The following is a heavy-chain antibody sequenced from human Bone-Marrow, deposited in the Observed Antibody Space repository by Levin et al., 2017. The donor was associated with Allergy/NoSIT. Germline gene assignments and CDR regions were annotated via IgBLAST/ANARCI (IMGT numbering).Heavy chain of an antibody. Sequence: SDTLSLTFPFSFLSLLPSPFLFLPPPPSPFLSCLGSLSSRGPQSNPSLRSRVTISVDTSKNQFSLKLTSLTAADTAMYYCARDEGLQFDYWGQGTLVTVSS. D-gene: IGHD4-11*01. J-gene: IGHJ4*02. CDR3: ARDEGLQFDY. V-gene: IGHV4-59*01. CDR2: LSSRGP. CDR1: FLSLLPSP.